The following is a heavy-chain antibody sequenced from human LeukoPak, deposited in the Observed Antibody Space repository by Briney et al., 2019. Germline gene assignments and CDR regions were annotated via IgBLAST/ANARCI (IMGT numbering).Heavy chain of an antibody. CDR1: GFTFSSYR. CDR2: ISSSGSTR. CDR3: ARGLLGYSGYDFYFDY. J-gene: IGHJ4*02. V-gene: IGHV3-48*01. Sequence: GGSLRLSCEASGFTFSSYRMNWVRQAPGKGLQWLSYISSSGSTRYYADSVKGRFTISRDNAKNSLYLEMHSLRAEDTAIYYCARGLLGYSGYDFYFDYWGPGTLVTVSS. D-gene: IGHD5-12*01.